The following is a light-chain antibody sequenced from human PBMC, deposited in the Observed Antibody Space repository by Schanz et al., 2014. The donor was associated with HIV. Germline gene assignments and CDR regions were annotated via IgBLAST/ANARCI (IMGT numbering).Light chain of an antibody. Sequence: EIVLTQSPGTLSLSPGERATLSCRASQSVSSNLAWYQQKSGQAPRLLIYGASTRATGIPARFSGTGSGTDFTLTISSLQSEDFAVYYCQQYNNWPRTFGQGTKVEIK. CDR2: GAS. V-gene: IGKV3-15*01. J-gene: IGKJ1*01. CDR3: QQYNNWPRT. CDR1: QSVSSN.